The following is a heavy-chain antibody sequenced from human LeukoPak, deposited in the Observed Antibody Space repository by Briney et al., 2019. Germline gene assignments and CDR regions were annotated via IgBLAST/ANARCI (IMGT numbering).Heavy chain of an antibody. Sequence: SETLSLTCAVYGGSFSGYYWSWIRQPPGKGLEWIGEINHSGSTNYNPSLKSRVTISVDTSKNQFSLKLSSVTAADTAVYYCARGGPGAVAGSVRWFDLWGQGTLVTVSS. CDR3: ARGGPGAVAGSVRWFDL. CDR1: GGSFSGYY. CDR2: INHSGST. J-gene: IGHJ5*02. V-gene: IGHV4-34*01. D-gene: IGHD6-19*01.